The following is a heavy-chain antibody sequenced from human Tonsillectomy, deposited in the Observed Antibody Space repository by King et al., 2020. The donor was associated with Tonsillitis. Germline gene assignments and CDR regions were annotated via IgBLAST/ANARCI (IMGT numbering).Heavy chain of an antibody. CDR1: GYTFTDYY. CDR2: INPNSGST. V-gene: IGHV1-2*02. J-gene: IGHJ4*02. CDR3: ARGGPAIAARASCYYCDY. Sequence: VQLVESGAEVKKFGASVKVSCKASGYTFTDYYLHWVRQAPGQGLEWMGWINPNSGSTNSAQRFQGRVTMTRATSISTAYMELSRLTSDDTAVYYCARGGPAIAARASCYYCDYWGQGTLVTVSS. D-gene: IGHD6-6*01.